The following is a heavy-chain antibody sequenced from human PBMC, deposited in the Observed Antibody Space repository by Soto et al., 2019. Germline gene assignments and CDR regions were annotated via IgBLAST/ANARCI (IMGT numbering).Heavy chain of an antibody. CDR1: GGSISNGDSY. D-gene: IGHD6-6*01. CDR3: ARGGSWRATYYFDS. V-gene: IGHV4-30-4*01. CDR2: IYYLGTT. J-gene: IGHJ4*02. Sequence: SETLSLTCTVSGGSISNGDSYWSWIRQTPGKGLEWFGYIYYLGTTYYNPSLKSRVVMSVDTSKSQFSLRLRSVTAADTAIYYCARGGSWRATYYFDSWGQGTQVTVSS.